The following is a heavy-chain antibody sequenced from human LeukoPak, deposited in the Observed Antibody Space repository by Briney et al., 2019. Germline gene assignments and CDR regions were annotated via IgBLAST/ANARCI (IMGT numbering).Heavy chain of an antibody. J-gene: IGHJ3*02. Sequence: GGSLRLSCAASEFTVSSNHMSWVRQAPGKGLEWVSVIYSGGSTYYADSVKGRFTISRDNSKNTLYLQMNSLRAEDTAVYYCATGRTGSDAFDIWGQGTMVTVSS. CDR3: ATGRTGSDAFDI. CDR1: EFTVSSNH. D-gene: IGHD1-26*01. V-gene: IGHV3-53*01. CDR2: IYSGGST.